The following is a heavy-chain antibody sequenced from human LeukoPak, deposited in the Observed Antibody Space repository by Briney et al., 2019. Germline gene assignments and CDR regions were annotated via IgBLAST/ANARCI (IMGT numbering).Heavy chain of an antibody. D-gene: IGHD2-21*02. V-gene: IGHV3-66*01. J-gene: IGHJ4*02. CDR2: IYDGGSA. CDR1: GFTVTDFY. Sequence: GGSLRLSCAASGFTVTDFYISWVRQAPGKGLEWVSVIYDGGSAYYADFVKGRFTISRDNSKNTVHLQMNSLRAEDTAMYYCARDSGRDGVDYWGRGTLVTVSS. CDR3: ARDSGRDGVDY.